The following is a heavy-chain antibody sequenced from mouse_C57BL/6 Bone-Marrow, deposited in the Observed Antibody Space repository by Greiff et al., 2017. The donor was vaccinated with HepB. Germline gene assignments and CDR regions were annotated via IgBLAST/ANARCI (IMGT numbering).Heavy chain of an antibody. J-gene: IGHJ4*01. Sequence: LQLKESGPELVKPGASVKISCKASGYSFTDYNMNWVKQSNGKSLEWIGVINPNYGTTSYNQKFKGKATLTVDQSSSTAYMQLNSLTSEDSAVYYCARWGSSSYAMDYWGQGTSVTVSS. V-gene: IGHV1-39*01. CDR1: GYSFTDYN. D-gene: IGHD1-1*01. CDR2: INPNYGTT. CDR3: ARWGSSSYAMDY.